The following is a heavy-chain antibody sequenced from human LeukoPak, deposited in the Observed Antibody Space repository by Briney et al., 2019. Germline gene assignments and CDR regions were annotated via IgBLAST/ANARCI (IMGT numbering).Heavy chain of an antibody. V-gene: IGHV3-53*01. CDR1: GFTVSTFY. J-gene: IGHJ4*02. CDR2: IYSGGRT. Sequence: GGSLRLSCAASGFTVSTFYMTWVRHAPGKGLECVSVIYSGGRTYYADSVKGRFTVSRDNSKNTLYLQMNSLRAEDTAMYYCARGLGYCTSTTCLLPFDYWGQGTLVTVSS. CDR3: ARGLGYCTSTTCLLPFDY. D-gene: IGHD2-2*01.